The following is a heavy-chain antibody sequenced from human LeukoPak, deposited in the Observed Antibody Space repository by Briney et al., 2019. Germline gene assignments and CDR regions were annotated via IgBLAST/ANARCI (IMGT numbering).Heavy chain of an antibody. D-gene: IGHD6-19*01. V-gene: IGHV1-46*01. CDR1: GYTLTELS. J-gene: IGHJ4*02. CDR2: INPSGGST. Sequence: ASVKVSCKVSGYTLTELSMHWVRQAPGQGLEWMGIINPSGGSTSYAQKFQGRVTMTRDTSTSTVYMELSSLRSEDTAVYYCARYGSTFFDYWGQGTLVTVSS. CDR3: ARYGSTFFDY.